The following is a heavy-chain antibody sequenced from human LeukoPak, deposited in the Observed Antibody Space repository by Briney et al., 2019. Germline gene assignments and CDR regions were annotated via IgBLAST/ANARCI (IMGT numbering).Heavy chain of an antibody. J-gene: IGHJ3*02. CDR1: GGSISSYY. Sequence: KPSETLSLTCTVSGGSISSYYWSWIRQPPGKGLEWIGYIYYSGSTNYNPSLKSRVTISVDTSKNQFSLKLSSVTAADTAVYYCARVLYYYDSSGYYHDAFDIWGQGAMVTVSS. CDR2: IYYSGST. CDR3: ARVLYYYDSSGYYHDAFDI. D-gene: IGHD3-22*01. V-gene: IGHV4-59*01.